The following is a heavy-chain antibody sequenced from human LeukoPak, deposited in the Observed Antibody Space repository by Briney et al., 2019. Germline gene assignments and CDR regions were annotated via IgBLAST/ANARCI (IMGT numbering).Heavy chain of an antibody. V-gene: IGHV1-46*01. CDR1: GYTFTTYD. CDR2: IYAGSSST. J-gene: IGHJ4*02. Sequence: ASVKVSCKASGYTFTTYDIHWVRQAPGQGLEWMGRIYAGSSSTIYAQKFQGRVTITRDTSTSTVYMELSSLRSEDTAVYYCARGNGYYWGQGTLVTVSS. D-gene: IGHD6-19*01. CDR3: ARGNGYY.